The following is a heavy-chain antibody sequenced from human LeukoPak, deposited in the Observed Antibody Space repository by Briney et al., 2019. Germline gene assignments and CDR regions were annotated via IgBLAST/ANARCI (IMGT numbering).Heavy chain of an antibody. CDR1: GSPIRSYY. V-gene: IGHV4-4*07. Sequence: PSETLSLTCTVSGSPIRSYYWGWVRQPAGKRLEWIGRISASGSTDYNPSLKSRVTMSVDTSKNQFSLRLSSVTAADTAVYYCSREGRSSTPGYWGQGALVTVSS. CDR3: SREGRSSTPGY. D-gene: IGHD2-15*01. J-gene: IGHJ4*02. CDR2: ISASGST.